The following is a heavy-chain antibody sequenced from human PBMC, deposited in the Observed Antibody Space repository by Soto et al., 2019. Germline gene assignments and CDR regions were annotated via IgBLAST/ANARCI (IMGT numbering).Heavy chain of an antibody. CDR2: MNPNSGNT. D-gene: IGHD3-22*01. J-gene: IGHJ3*02. CDR1: GYTFTSYD. CDR3: AGSDSSGYPDAFDI. Sequence: ASVKVSCKASGYTFTSYDINWVRQATGQGLEWMGWMNPNSGNTGYAQKFQGRVTMTRDMSTSTAYMELSSLRSEDTAVYYCAGSDSSGYPDAFDIWGQGTMVTVSS. V-gene: IGHV1-8*01.